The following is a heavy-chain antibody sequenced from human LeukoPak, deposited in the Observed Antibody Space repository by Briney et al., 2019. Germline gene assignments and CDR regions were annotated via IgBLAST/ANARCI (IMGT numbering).Heavy chain of an antibody. J-gene: IGHJ6*02. V-gene: IGHV4-59*01. CDR3: ARFKESGTVTTYPYGMDV. D-gene: IGHD4-11*01. Sequence: SETLSLTCTVSGGSISSYYWSWIRQPPGKGLEWTGYIYYSGSTNYNPSLKSRVTISVDTSKNQFSLKLSSVTAADTAVYYCARFKESGTVTTYPYGMDVWGQGTTVTVSS. CDR2: IYYSGST. CDR1: GGSISSYY.